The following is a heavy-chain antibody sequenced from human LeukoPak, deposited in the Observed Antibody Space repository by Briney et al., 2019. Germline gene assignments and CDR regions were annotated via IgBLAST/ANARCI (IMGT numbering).Heavy chain of an antibody. CDR2: IRTKPNNYAT. Sequence: GGSLRLSCAASGFTFSGAAIHWVRQASGKGLEWVGRIRTKPNNYATAYAASVQGRFTISRDDSKKAAYLQMTSLRTEDTALYYCTTFPGAVAPEGNYWGQGTLVTVSS. J-gene: IGHJ4*02. V-gene: IGHV3-73*01. CDR3: TTFPGAVAPEGNY. D-gene: IGHD2-15*01. CDR1: GFTFSGAA.